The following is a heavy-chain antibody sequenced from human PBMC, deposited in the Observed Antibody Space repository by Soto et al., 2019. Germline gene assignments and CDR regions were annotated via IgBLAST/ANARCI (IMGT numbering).Heavy chain of an antibody. J-gene: IGHJ6*03. V-gene: IGHV4-39*01. CDR2: IYYSGST. CDR3: IGYYYYYYYVEV. Sequence: SETLSLTCTVSGGSISSSSYYWGWIRQPPGKGLEWIGSIYYSGSTYYNPSLKSRVTISVDTSKNQFSLKVSSVTAADTAVYYCIGYYYYYYYVEVWGKGTTVTVSS. CDR1: GGSISSSSYY. D-gene: IGHD3-10*01.